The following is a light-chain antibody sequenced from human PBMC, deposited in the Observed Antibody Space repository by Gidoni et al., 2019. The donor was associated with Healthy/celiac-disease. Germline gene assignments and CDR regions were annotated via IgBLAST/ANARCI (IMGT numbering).Light chain of an antibody. CDR1: QDISNY. V-gene: IGKV1-33*01. CDR2: DAS. Sequence: DIQMTQSPSSLSASVGDRVTITCQASQDISNYLNWYQQKPGKAPKLLIYDASNLETGVPSRFSGSGSGTDFTFTISSLQPEDIATYYCQQYPWTFGQXTKVEIK. CDR3: QQYPWT. J-gene: IGKJ1*01.